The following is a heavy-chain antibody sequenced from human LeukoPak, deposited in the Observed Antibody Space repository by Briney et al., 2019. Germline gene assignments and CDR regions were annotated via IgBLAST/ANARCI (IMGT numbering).Heavy chain of an antibody. D-gene: IGHD3-3*01. CDR1: GGSISSHY. Sequence: PSETLSLTCTVSGGSISSHYWSWIRQPPGKGLEWIGYIYYSGSTNYNPSLKSRVTISVDTSKNQFSLKLSSVTAADTAVYYCARGPAPSYYYFWSAKSVPARKWYDPWGQGTLVTVSS. CDR2: IYYSGST. V-gene: IGHV4-59*11. CDR3: ARGPAPSYYYFWSAKSVPARKWYDP. J-gene: IGHJ5*02.